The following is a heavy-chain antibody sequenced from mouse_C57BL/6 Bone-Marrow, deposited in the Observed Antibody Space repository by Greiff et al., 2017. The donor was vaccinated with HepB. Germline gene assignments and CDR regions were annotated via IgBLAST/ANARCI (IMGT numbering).Heavy chain of an antibody. V-gene: IGHV5-6*03. D-gene: IGHD1-1*01. CDR1: GFTFSSYG. J-gene: IGHJ2*01. CDR2: ISSGGSYT. Sequence: EVKLVESGGGLVKPGGSLKLSCAASGFTFSSYGMSWVRQTPDKRLEWVATISSGGSYTYYPDSVKGRFTISRDNAKNTLYLQMSSLKSEDTAMYYCARTSTVVAPSVYWGQGTTLTVSS. CDR3: ARTSTVVAPSVY.